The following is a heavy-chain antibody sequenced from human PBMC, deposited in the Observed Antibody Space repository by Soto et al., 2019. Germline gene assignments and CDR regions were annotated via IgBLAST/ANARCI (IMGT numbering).Heavy chain of an antibody. J-gene: IGHJ6*02. D-gene: IGHD2-8*01. Sequence: GDSVKVACKASGYTFTSYDINWVRQATGQGLEWMGWMNPNSGNTGYAQKFQGRVTMTRNTSISTAYMELSSLRSEDTAVYYCARVPGCTNGVCFPAYYYYGMDVWGQGTTVTVSS. CDR3: ARVPGCTNGVCFPAYYYYGMDV. CDR1: GYTFTSYD. V-gene: IGHV1-8*01. CDR2: MNPNSGNT.